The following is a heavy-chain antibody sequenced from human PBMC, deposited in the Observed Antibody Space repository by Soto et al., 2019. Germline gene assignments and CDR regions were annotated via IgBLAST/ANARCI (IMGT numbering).Heavy chain of an antibody. D-gene: IGHD2-15*01. J-gene: IGHJ6*02. V-gene: IGHV1-18*04. CDR2: ISAYNGNT. CDR3: ARDRDVVVVAAPYYYYGMDV. CDR1: GYTFTSYG. Sequence: ASVKVSCKASGYTFTSYGISWVRQAPGQGLEWMGWISAYNGNTNYAQKLQGRVTMTTDTSTSTAYMELRSLRSDDTAVYYCARDRDVVVVAAPYYYYGMDVWGQGTTVTVSS.